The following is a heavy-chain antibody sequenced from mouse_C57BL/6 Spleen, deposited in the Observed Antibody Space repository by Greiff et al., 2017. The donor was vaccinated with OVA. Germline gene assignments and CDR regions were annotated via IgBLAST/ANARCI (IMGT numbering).Heavy chain of an antibody. CDR3: ARSDSYYDY. V-gene: IGHV7-3*01. CDR2: IRNTANGYTT. J-gene: IGHJ2*01. D-gene: IGHD2-3*01. CDR1: GFTFTDYY. Sequence: EVKLVESGGGLVQPGGSLSLSCAASGFTFTDYYMSWVRQPPGKALEWLGFIRNTANGYTTEYSASVQGRFTISGDKSQSILYRQMNALRAEDSATYYCARSDSYYDYWGQGTTLTVSS.